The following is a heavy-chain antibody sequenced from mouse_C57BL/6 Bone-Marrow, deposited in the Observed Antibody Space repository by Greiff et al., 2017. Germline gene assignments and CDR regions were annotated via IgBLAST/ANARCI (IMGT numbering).Heavy chain of an antibody. V-gene: IGHV1-81*01. CDR2: LYPRSGIN. CDR3: ARRRRGGPLFDY. CDR1: GYTFTSYG. Sequence: LVESGAELARPGASVKLSCKASGYTFTSYGISWVTQRTGQGLEWIGELYPRSGINYYNEKFKGKATLTADKSSSTAYMELRSLTSEDSAVYFWARRRRGGPLFDYWGQGTTLTVSS. J-gene: IGHJ2*01.